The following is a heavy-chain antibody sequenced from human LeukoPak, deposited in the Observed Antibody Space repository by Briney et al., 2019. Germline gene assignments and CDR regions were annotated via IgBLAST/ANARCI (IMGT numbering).Heavy chain of an antibody. Sequence: PGGSLRLSCAASGFTVSSNYMSWVRQAPGKGLEWVSVIYTGGSTYYADSVKGRFTISRDDSKNTLYLQMNSLRAEDTAVYYCAKSGLTVAGNGQGGQGTLVTVSS. J-gene: IGHJ4*02. D-gene: IGHD6-19*01. CDR3: AKSGLTVAGNGQ. CDR2: IYTGGST. V-gene: IGHV3-53*01. CDR1: GFTVSSNY.